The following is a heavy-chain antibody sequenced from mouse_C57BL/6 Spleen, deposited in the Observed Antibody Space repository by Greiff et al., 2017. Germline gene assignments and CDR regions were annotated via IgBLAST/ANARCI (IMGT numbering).Heavy chain of an antibody. CDR3: ARHKDYYGSSYGEFAY. CDR1: GFTFSDYY. V-gene: IGHV5-12*01. Sequence: EVKLVESGGGLVQPGGSLKLSCAASGFTFSDYYMYWVRQTPEKRLEWVAYISNGGGSTYYPDTVKGRFTISRDNAKNTLYLQMSRLKSEDTAMYYCARHKDYYGSSYGEFAYWGQGTLVTVSA. D-gene: IGHD1-1*01. J-gene: IGHJ3*01. CDR2: ISNGGGST.